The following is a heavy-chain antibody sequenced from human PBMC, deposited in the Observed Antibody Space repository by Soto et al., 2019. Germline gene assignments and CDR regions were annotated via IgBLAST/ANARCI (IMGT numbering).Heavy chain of an antibody. V-gene: IGHV3-30*18. J-gene: IGHJ4*02. CDR2: ISYDGSNK. D-gene: IGHD1-26*01. Sequence: GGSLRLSCAASGFTFSSYGMHWVRQAPGKGLEWVAVISYDGSNKYYADSVKGRFTISRDNSKNTLYLQMNSLRAEDTAVYYCAKDQIIVRAKSLDYWGQGTLVTVSS. CDR1: GFTFSSYG. CDR3: AKDQIIVRAKSLDY.